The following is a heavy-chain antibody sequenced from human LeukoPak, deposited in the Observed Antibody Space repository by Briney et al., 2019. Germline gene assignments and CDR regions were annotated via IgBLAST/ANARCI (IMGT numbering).Heavy chain of an antibody. J-gene: IGHJ4*02. D-gene: IGHD3-3*01. CDR3: ARVPYDFWSGYSY. CDR2: ISSSSSYI. V-gene: IGHV3-21*01. Sequence: GGSLRLSCAASGFTFSSYAMSWVRQAPGKGLEWVSSISSSSSYIYYADSVKGRFTISRDNAKNSLYLQMNSLRAEDTAVYYCARVPYDFWSGYSYWGQGTLVTVSS. CDR1: GFTFSSYA.